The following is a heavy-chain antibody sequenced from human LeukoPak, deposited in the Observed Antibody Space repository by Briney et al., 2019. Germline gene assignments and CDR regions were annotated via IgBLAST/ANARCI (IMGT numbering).Heavy chain of an antibody. Sequence: ASVTVSCKASGYTFITYGITWVREAPGQGHEWLGWISESTGSTHYTQAVQGRVTMTTDTSTATAYMELRSLRSDDTAIYYCAGVGRDCSDINCYWADWFDPWGQGTLVIVSS. J-gene: IGHJ5*02. CDR1: GYTFITYG. CDR2: ISESTGST. D-gene: IGHD2-2*01. V-gene: IGHV1-18*01. CDR3: AGVGRDCSDINCYWADWFDP.